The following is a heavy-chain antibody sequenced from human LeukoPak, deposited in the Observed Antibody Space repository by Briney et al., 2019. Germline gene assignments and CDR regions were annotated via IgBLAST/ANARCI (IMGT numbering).Heavy chain of an antibody. J-gene: IGHJ4*02. V-gene: IGHV4-39*07. D-gene: IGHD4-11*01. Sequence: SETLSLTCTVSGGSISSSSYYWGWIRQPPGKGLEWIGRIYTSGSTNYNPSLKSRVTISVDTSKNRFSLKLSSVTAADTAVYYCARGRYSNYFDYWGQGTLVTVSS. CDR3: ARGRYSNYFDY. CDR1: GGSISSSSYY. CDR2: IYTSGST.